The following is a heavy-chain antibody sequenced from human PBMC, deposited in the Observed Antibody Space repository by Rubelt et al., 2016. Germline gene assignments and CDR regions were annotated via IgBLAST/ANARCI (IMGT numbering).Heavy chain of an antibody. CDR2: VYYSGRT. V-gene: IGHV4-39*01. CDR1: GGSISSGSYY. D-gene: IGHD6-19*01. CDR3: ARLEYSSGWYPHY. Sequence: QLQLQESGPGLVKPSETLSLTCTVSGGSISSGSYYWGWIRQPPGKELEWLGSVYYSGRTYYNPSLKSRVSMSADTSKNQFSLKLNSVTAADTAVYYCARLEYSSGWYPHYWGQGTLVTVSS. J-gene: IGHJ4*02.